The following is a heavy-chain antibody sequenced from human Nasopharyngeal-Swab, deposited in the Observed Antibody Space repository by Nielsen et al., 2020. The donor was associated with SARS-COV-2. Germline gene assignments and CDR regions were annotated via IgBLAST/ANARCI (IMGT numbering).Heavy chain of an antibody. J-gene: IGHJ6*02. CDR2: IKQDGSEK. CDR1: GFTFSSYW. D-gene: IGHD6-6*01. Sequence: GGSLRLSCAASGFTFSSYWMSWVRQAPGKGLEWVAKIKQDGSEKYYVDSVKGRFTISRDNAKNSLYLQMNSLRAEDTAVYYCARDTYSSSSQLYYYGMDVWGQGTTVTVSS. CDR3: ARDTYSSSSQLYYYGMDV. V-gene: IGHV3-7*01.